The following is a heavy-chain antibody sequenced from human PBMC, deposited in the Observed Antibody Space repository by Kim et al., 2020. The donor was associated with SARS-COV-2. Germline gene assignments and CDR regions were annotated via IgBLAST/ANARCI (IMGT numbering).Heavy chain of an antibody. CDR1: GFIFSSYG. CDR3: AKDRRIGCSSTSCSYGLDV. D-gene: IGHD2-2*01. CDR2: ISYDGSNK. J-gene: IGHJ6*02. Sequence: GGSLRLSCAASGFIFSSYGVHWVRQAPGKGLEWVAGISYDGSNKYYADSVKGRFTISRDNSKNTLYLQMTSLRAEDTAVYYCAKDRRIGCSSTSCSYGLDVWGQGTTVTASS. V-gene: IGHV3-30*18.